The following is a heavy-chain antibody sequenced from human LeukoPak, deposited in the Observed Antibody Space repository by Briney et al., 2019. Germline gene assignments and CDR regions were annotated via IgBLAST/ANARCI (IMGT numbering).Heavy chain of an antibody. CDR2: THRSGDT. CDR1: GVSISSDNW. J-gene: IGHJ4*02. V-gene: IGHV4-4*02. Sequence: SGTLSLTCAVCGVSISSDNWWTWVRQPPGKGLEWIGETHRSGDTKYNPSLRGRATISMDTSKTHLSLNLFSVTAADTAMYYCATRDQSRTYMAPPDYWGQGTLVTVSP. D-gene: IGHD5-24*01. CDR3: ATRDQSRTYMAPPDY.